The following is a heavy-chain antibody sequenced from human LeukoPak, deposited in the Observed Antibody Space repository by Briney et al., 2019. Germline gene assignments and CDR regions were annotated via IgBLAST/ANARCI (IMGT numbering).Heavy chain of an antibody. Sequence: PGGSLRLSCAASGFTFSSYAMSWVRQAPGKGLEWVSAISGSGGSTYYADSVKGRFTISRDNSKNTLYLQMNSLRAEDTAVYYCAKDMQYWIYYYYMDVWGKGTTVTVSS. J-gene: IGHJ6*03. CDR2: ISGSGGST. CDR3: AKDMQYWIYYYYMDV. CDR1: GFTFSSYA. V-gene: IGHV3-23*01. D-gene: IGHD2-8*02.